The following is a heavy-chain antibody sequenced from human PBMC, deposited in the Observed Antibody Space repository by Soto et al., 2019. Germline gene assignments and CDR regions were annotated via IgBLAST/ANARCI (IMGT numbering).Heavy chain of an antibody. CDR3: ARDPSCGGDCQFDL. CDR1: GGIFSNYA. CDR2: IVPVVTTT. D-gene: IGHD2-21*02. J-gene: IGHJ5*02. Sequence: HVQLVQSGAEVKRPGSSVKVSCKTSGGIFSNYAISWVRQAPGQGLEWMGGIVPVVTTTNYAQKFQGRVTMTADESTTTVYMELSSLTSEDTAVYYCARDPSCGGDCQFDLWGQGTLVTVSS. V-gene: IGHV1-69*12.